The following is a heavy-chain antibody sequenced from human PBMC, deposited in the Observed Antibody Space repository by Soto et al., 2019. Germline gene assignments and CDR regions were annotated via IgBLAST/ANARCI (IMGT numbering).Heavy chain of an antibody. CDR1: GYTFTSYA. CDR3: ARDRSSTSRHAIAFEI. CDR2: INAGNGNT. J-gene: IGHJ3*02. Sequence: GASVKVSCKASGYTFTSYAMHWVRQAPGQRLEWMGWINAGNGNTKYSQKFQGRVTITRDTSASTAYMELSSLRSEDTAVYYCARDRSSTSRHAIAFEIRGQGTMVTVSS. D-gene: IGHD2-2*01. V-gene: IGHV1-3*01.